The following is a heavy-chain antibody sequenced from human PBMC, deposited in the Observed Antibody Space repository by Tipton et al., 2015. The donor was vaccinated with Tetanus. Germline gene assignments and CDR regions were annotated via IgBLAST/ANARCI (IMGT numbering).Heavy chain of an antibody. Sequence: LRLSCSLSGGSLSSGTFYWDWIRQRPGKGLEWIGDIFYSGNSISNPSFRSRVTMSVDTSRTLFSLTLIAVTAADTAVYFCARGLIDDFLGSRIYFDSWGPGTLVTVSS. J-gene: IGHJ4*02. D-gene: IGHD2-8*01. CDR2: IFYSGNS. V-gene: IGHV4-61*01. CDR3: ARGLIDDFLGSRIYFDS. CDR1: GGSLSSGTFY.